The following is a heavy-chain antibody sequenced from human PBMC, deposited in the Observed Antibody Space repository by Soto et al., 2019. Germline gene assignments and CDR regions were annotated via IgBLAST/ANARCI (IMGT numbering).Heavy chain of an antibody. CDR3: ARDIQSVGPRANDAFDV. J-gene: IGHJ3*01. D-gene: IGHD5-18*01. Sequence: QVQLVQSGAELKKPGASVNISCTASGFTFTDNLINWVRQAPGQGLEWMGWINPDTGNTRYSETFEGRVPISRHSSASIAYLELGGLKNEDTALYFCARDIQSVGPRANDAFDVWGQGTMITVSS. V-gene: IGHV1-3*01. CDR2: INPDTGNT. CDR1: GFTFTDNL.